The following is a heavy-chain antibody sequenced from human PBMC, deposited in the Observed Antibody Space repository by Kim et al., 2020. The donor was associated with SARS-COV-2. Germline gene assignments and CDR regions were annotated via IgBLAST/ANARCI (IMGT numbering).Heavy chain of an antibody. Sequence: KDYVGSVKGRFTISRDNAKNLVYLEMNSLRAEDTAVYYCARVVAAPHWFDPWGQGTLVTVSS. J-gene: IGHJ5*02. CDR3: ARVVAAPHWFDP. V-gene: IGHV3-7*03. CDR2: K. D-gene: IGHD6-13*01.